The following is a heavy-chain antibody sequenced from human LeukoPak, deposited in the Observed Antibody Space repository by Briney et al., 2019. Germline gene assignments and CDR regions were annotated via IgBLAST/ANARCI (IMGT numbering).Heavy chain of an antibody. CDR3: AKDEDFWSGYRSFDY. CDR2: IRYDGRNK. Sequence: GGTLRLSCAASGFTFSSYGMHWVRQAPGKGLELVAFIRYDGRNKYYADSVKGRFTISRDNSKNTLYLQMNSLRAEDTAVYYCAKDEDFWSGYRSFDYWGQGTLVTVSS. CDR1: GFTFSSYG. V-gene: IGHV3-30*02. D-gene: IGHD3-3*01. J-gene: IGHJ4*02.